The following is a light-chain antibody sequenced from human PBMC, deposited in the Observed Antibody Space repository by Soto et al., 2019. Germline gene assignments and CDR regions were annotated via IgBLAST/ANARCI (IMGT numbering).Light chain of an antibody. V-gene: IGLV2-14*01. CDR1: SSDVGGYNY. Sequence: QSALTQPASVSGSPGQSITISCTGTSSDVGGYNYVSWYQRHPGKAPKLMIYDVSNRPSGVSNRFSGSKYGNTASLTISGLQAEDEADYYCSSYTTSSTSHVVFGGGTKLTVL. CDR3: SSYTTSSTSHVV. CDR2: DVS. J-gene: IGLJ2*01.